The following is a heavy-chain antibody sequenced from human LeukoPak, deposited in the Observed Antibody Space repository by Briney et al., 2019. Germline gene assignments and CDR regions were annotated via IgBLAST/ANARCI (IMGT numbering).Heavy chain of an antibody. Sequence: SETLSLTCTVSGGSISSYYWSWIRQPPGKGLEWIGYIYYSGSTNYNPSLKSRVTISVDTSKNQFSLKLSSVTAADTAVYYCARGIAAAGTNGGFDYWGQGTLLTVSS. D-gene: IGHD6-13*01. CDR1: GGSISSYY. V-gene: IGHV4-59*01. J-gene: IGHJ4*02. CDR3: ARGIAAAGTNGGFDY. CDR2: IYYSGST.